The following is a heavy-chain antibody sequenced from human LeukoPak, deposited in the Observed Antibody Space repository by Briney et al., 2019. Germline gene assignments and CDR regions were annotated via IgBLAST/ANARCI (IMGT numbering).Heavy chain of an antibody. D-gene: IGHD2-21*01. Sequence: SETLSLTCTVSGDSITYYHWTWIRKPPGKALEWIGDIYPGGTTRYNPSLRSRTTISVDTSKNQFSLMLGSVTAADTALYYCARHVAHTSKIDFWGLGTLVTVSS. V-gene: IGHV4-4*09. CDR3: ARHVAHTSKIDF. CDR1: GDSITYYH. CDR2: IYPGGTT. J-gene: IGHJ4*02.